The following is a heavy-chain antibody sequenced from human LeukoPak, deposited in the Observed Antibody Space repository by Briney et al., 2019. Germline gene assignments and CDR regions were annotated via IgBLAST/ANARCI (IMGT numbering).Heavy chain of an antibody. CDR2: INSDGSST. D-gene: IGHD3-16*01. V-gene: IGHV3-74*01. J-gene: IGHJ4*02. CDR3: AREGAPGGLDY. Sequence: PGGSLRLSCAASGFTFRNYWMHWVRQAPGKGLVWVSRINSDGSSTAYADSVRGRFTISRDNAKNTLSLQMNSLRAEDTAVYYCAREGAPGGLDYWGQGTLATVSS. CDR1: GFTFRNYW.